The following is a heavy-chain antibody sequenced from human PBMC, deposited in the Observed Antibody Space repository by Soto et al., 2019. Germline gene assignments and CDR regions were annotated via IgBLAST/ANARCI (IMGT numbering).Heavy chain of an antibody. Sequence: QVQLVQSGAEVRKPGSSVKVSCKASGGPFSRHAISWVRQAPGQGLEWMGGIIPIFGTANHAQKFQGRVTISADESTSTVYMELSSLRSEDTAMYYCARGWGYDSNDYYYAYWGQGTLVIVSS. CDR3: ARGWGYDSNDYYYAY. V-gene: IGHV1-69*01. CDR1: GGPFSRHA. J-gene: IGHJ4*02. D-gene: IGHD3-22*01. CDR2: IIPIFGTA.